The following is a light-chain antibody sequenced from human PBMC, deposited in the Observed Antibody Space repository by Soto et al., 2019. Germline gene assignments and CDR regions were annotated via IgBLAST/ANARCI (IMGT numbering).Light chain of an antibody. J-gene: IGLJ2*01. V-gene: IGLV2-14*01. CDR2: DVS. Sequence: QSVLAQPASVSGSPGQSITISCTGTSSDVGGYNYVSWHQQHPGKAPKLMIYDVSNRPSGVSNRFSGSKSGNTASLTISGLQAEDEADYYCNSYTSSSTLVFGRGTQLTVL. CDR3: NSYTSSSTLV. CDR1: SSDVGGYNY.